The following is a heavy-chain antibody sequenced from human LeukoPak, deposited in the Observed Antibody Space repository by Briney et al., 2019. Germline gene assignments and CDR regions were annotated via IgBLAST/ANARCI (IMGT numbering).Heavy chain of an antibody. J-gene: IGHJ6*04. CDR3: ATGYDILTGSRYGMDV. CDR2: FDPEDGET. Sequence: ASVKVSCKVSGYTLTELSMHWVRQAPGKGLEWMGGFDPEDGETIYAQKFQGRVTMTEDTSTDTAYMELSSLRSEDTAVYYCATGYDILTGSRYGMDVWGKGTRSPSPQ. CDR1: GYTLTELS. V-gene: IGHV1-24*01. D-gene: IGHD3-9*01.